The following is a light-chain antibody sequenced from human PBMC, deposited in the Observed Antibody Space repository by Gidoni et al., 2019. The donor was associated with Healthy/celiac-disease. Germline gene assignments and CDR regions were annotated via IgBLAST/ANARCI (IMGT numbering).Light chain of an antibody. CDR2: DAS. CDR3: QQRSNWPPA. Sequence: EIVLTQSPATLSLSPGERATRSCRASQSVSSYLAWYQQKPGQAPRLLIYDASTRATGIPARFSGSGSGTDFTLTISSLEPEDFAVYYCQQRSNWPPAFGGGTKVEIK. J-gene: IGKJ4*01. V-gene: IGKV3-11*01. CDR1: QSVSSY.